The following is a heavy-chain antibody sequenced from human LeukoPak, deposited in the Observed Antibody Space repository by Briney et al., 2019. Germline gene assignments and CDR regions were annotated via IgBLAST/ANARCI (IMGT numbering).Heavy chain of an antibody. CDR2: IYYSGST. CDR1: GGSISSSSYY. CDR3: ARRSGLRSSDY. J-gene: IGHJ4*02. V-gene: IGHV4-39*01. D-gene: IGHD2-2*01. Sequence: PSETLSLTCTVSGGSISSSSYYWGWIRQPPGKGLEWIGSIYYSGSTYYNPSLKSRVTISVDTSKNQFSLKPSSVTAADTAVYYCARRSGLRSSDYWGQGTLVTVSS.